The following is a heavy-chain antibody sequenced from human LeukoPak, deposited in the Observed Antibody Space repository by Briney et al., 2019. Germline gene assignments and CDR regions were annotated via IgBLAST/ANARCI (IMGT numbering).Heavy chain of an antibody. CDR2: NDVGSHI. CDR3: ARDKSGYPDY. Sequence: PGGSLRLSCAASGFTFSNSAMNWVRQAPGKGLEWVSSNDVGSHIYYADSVKGRFTISRDNAKNSLYLQMNSLRAEDTAVYYCARDKSGYPDYWGQGTLVTVSS. V-gene: IGHV3-21*01. D-gene: IGHD3-3*01. J-gene: IGHJ4*02. CDR1: GFTFSNSA.